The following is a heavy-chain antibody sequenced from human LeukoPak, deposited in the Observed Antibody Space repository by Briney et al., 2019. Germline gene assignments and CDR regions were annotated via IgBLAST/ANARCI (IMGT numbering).Heavy chain of an antibody. CDR2: IYPGDSDT. CDR3: AIYDFWSGYSFDY. Sequence: GESLKISCKGSGYSFTSYWIGWVRQMLGKGLEWMGIIYPGDSDTRYSPSFQGQVTISADKSISTAYLQWSSLKASDTAMYYCAIYDFWSGYSFDYWGQGTLVTVSS. V-gene: IGHV5-51*01. J-gene: IGHJ4*02. D-gene: IGHD3-3*01. CDR1: GYSFTSYW.